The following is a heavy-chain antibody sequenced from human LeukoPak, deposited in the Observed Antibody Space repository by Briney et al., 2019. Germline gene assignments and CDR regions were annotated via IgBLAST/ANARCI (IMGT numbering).Heavy chain of an antibody. V-gene: IGHV3-21*01. J-gene: IGHJ4*02. CDR2: ISSSSSFR. Sequence: GGSLRLSCAASGFNFSSYSMNWVRQAPGKGLEWVSSISSSSSFRYYADSVKGRFTISRDNAKNSLYLQMNSLRAEDTGVYYCARESSGYFYWGQGTLVTVSS. CDR1: GFNFSSYS. CDR3: ARESSGYFY. D-gene: IGHD3-22*01.